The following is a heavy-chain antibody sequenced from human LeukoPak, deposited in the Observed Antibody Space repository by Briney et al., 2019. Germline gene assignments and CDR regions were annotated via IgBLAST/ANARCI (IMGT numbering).Heavy chain of an antibody. J-gene: IGHJ5*02. V-gene: IGHV4-39*01. CDR2: IYYSGST. CDR3: ARVNRWLGTHAWFDP. CDR1: GGSISSSSYY. Sequence: PSETLSLTCTVSGGSISSSSYYWGWIRQPPGKGLEWIGSIYYSGSTYYNPSLKSRVTISVDTSKNQFSLKLSSVTAADTAVYYCARVNRWLGTHAWFDPWGQGTLVTVSS. D-gene: IGHD3-22*01.